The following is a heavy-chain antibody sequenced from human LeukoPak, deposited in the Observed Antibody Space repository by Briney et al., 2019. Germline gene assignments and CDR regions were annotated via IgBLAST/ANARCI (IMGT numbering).Heavy chain of an antibody. CDR1: GFSFSSYW. V-gene: IGHV3-74*03. J-gene: IGHJ4*02. D-gene: IGHD6-6*01. CDR3: ARESRSIAARPLDY. Sequence: GGSLRLSCAASGFSFSSYWIHWVRQAPGKGLVWVSRINSDGISTTYADSVKGRFTISRDNAKNSLYLQMNSLRAEDTALYHCARESRSIAARPLDYWGQGTLVTVSS. CDR2: INSDGIST.